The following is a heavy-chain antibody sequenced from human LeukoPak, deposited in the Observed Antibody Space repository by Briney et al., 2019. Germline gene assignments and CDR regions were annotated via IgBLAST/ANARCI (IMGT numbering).Heavy chain of an antibody. V-gene: IGHV3-48*03. CDR2: ISDSGTIT. Sequence: GGSLRLSCAASGVTLTNYEMAWVRQAPGMGLEWVSYISDSGTITRYVDAVKGRFTISRDNARNSVYLQMESLRVEDTALYYCAGGPQYGGSYVDWGQGTLVTVSS. CDR1: GVTLTNYE. J-gene: IGHJ4*02. D-gene: IGHD1-26*01. CDR3: AGGPQYGGSYVD.